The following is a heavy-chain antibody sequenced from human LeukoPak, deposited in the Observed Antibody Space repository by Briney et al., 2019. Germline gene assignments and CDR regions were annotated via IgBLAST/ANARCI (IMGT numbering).Heavy chain of an antibody. CDR1: GYTFTGSY. Sequence: ASVKVSCKASGYTFTGSYIHWVRQAPGQGLEWMGWINPNSSGTSSAQKFQGRVTMTRDTSVSTAYMELSRLRSDDTALYYCARETGYCSGGRCYFIYWGQGTLVTVSS. D-gene: IGHD2-15*01. V-gene: IGHV1-2*02. CDR3: ARETGYCSGGRCYFIY. CDR2: INPNSSGT. J-gene: IGHJ4*02.